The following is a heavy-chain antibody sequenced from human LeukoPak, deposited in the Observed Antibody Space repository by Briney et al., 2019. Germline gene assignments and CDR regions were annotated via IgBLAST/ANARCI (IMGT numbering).Heavy chain of an antibody. CDR3: AREVVDTNAFDI. V-gene: IGHV3-23*01. Sequence: GGSLRLSCAASGFTFSSYAMSWVRQAPGKGLEWVSTISGSGGSTYYADSVKGRFTISRDNAKNSLYLQMNSLRAEDTAVYYCAREVVDTNAFDIWGQGTMVTVSS. CDR2: ISGSGGST. D-gene: IGHD5-18*01. J-gene: IGHJ3*02. CDR1: GFTFSSYA.